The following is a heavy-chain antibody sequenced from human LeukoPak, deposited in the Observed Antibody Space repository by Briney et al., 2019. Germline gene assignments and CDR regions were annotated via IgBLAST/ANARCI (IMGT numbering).Heavy chain of an antibody. Sequence: SVKVSCKASGGTFNNFAISWVRQAPGQGLEWVGGIIPMSGTANYAQKFQGRVTITADESTSTAYMELSSLRSEDTAIYYCASPVKCYDTWGGYPPFDYWGQGTLVTVSS. D-gene: IGHD3-3*01. J-gene: IGHJ4*02. CDR3: ASPVKCYDTWGGYPPFDY. CDR2: IIPMSGTA. V-gene: IGHV1-69*13. CDR1: GGTFNNFA.